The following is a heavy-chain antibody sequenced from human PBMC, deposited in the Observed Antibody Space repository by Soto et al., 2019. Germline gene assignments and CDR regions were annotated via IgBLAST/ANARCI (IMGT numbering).Heavy chain of an antibody. CDR1: GFTFSSYG. CDR3: ARAIPLDYGDSYFDY. J-gene: IGHJ4*02. D-gene: IGHD4-17*01. CDR2: IWYDGSNK. Sequence: GGSLRLSCAASGFTFSSYGMHWVRQAPGKGLEWVAVIWYDGSNKYYADSVKGRFTISRDNSKNTLYLQMNSLRAEDTAVYYCARAIPLDYGDSYFDYWGQGTLVTVSS. V-gene: IGHV3-33*01.